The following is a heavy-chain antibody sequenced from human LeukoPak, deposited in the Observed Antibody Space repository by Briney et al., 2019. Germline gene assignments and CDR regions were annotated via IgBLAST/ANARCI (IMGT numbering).Heavy chain of an antibody. CDR2: IYSGGST. D-gene: IGHD4-17*01. CDR3: ARGVTDYADHDWLDP. V-gene: IGHV3-53*01. Sequence: GGSLRLSCAASGFSVSTNFMMNWVRQAPGKGLEWVSVIYSGGSTYYADSVKGRFSISRDNSKNTLYLQMNGLRAEDTAVYYCARGVTDYADHDWLDPWGQGTLVTVSS. J-gene: IGHJ5*02. CDR1: GFSVSTNF.